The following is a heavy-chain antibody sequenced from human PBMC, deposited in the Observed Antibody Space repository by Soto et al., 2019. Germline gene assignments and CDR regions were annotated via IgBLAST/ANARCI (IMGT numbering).Heavy chain of an antibody. Sequence: GGTLRLSCAASGFTFSSYSMNWVRQAPGKGLEWVSYISCSSSTIYYADSVKGRFTISRDNAKNSLYLQMNGLRDEDTAVYYCARDLSPWYDFWSGPKPYYFDYWGQGTLVTVSS. V-gene: IGHV3-48*02. CDR2: ISCSSSTI. CDR3: ARDLSPWYDFWSGPKPYYFDY. J-gene: IGHJ4*02. CDR1: GFTFSSYS. D-gene: IGHD3-3*01.